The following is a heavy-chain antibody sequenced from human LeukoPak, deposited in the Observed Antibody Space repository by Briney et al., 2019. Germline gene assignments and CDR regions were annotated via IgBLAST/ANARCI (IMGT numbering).Heavy chain of an antibody. Sequence: SETLSLTCTVSGVSISSYYWSWIRQPPGKGLEWIAYIHYNGYTNYNPSLKSRVTISVDTSKNQFSLKLSSVTAADTAVYYCARHLDYYGSGTYEYWGQGTLVTVSS. D-gene: IGHD3-10*01. CDR3: ARHLDYYGSGTYEY. V-gene: IGHV4-59*08. CDR2: IHYNGYT. J-gene: IGHJ4*02. CDR1: GVSISSYY.